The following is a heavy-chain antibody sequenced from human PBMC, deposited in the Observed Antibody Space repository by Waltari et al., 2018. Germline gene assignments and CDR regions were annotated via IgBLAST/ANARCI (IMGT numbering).Heavy chain of an antibody. CDR2: IYYTGST. Sequence: QVQLQESGPGLVKPSQTLSLTCTVSGGSISSGGYYWNWIRQHPGKGLEWIGYIYYTGSTYYNPSLKSLVTISVDTSKNQFSLKLSSVTAADTAVYYCARDRRYYGMDVWGRGTTVTVSS. CDR1: GGSISSGGYY. V-gene: IGHV4-31*01. D-gene: IGHD6-6*01. CDR3: ARDRRYYGMDV. J-gene: IGHJ6*02.